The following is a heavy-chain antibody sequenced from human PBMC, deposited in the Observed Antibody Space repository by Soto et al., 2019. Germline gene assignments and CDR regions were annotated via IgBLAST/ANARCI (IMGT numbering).Heavy chain of an antibody. J-gene: IGHJ4*02. CDR2: INSDWSST. Sequence: EVQLVESGGGLVQPGGSLRLSCAASGFTFSSYWMHWVRQAPGKGLVWVSRINSDWSSTSYADSVKGRFTISRDNAKNTLHLQMNSLRAEDTAVYYCARVETDYYYSSGYYYGYFDYWGQGTLVTVSS. D-gene: IGHD3-22*01. V-gene: IGHV3-74*01. CDR3: ARVETDYYYSSGYYYGYFDY. CDR1: GFTFSSYW.